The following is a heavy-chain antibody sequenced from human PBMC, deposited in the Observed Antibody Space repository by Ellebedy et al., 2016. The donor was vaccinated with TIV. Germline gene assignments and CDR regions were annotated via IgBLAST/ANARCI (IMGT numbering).Heavy chain of an antibody. J-gene: IGHJ4*02. CDR1: GGSISSSNW. V-gene: IGHV4-39*01. CDR2: IYYSGST. Sequence: SETLSLTXAVSGGSISSSNWWSWVRQPPGKGLEWIGSIYYSGSTYYNPSLKSRVTISVDTSKNQFSLKLSSVTAADTAVYYCARLNIVGATVDYWGQGTLVTVSS. D-gene: IGHD1-26*01. CDR3: ARLNIVGATVDY.